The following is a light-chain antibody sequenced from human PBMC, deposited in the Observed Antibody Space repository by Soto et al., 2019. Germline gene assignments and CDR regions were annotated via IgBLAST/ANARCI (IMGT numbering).Light chain of an antibody. CDR2: GAS. Sequence: EIVLTQSPGTLSLSPGERATLSFRASQSVSNNYLAWYQQKPGQAPRLLIYGASNRDTGIPDRFSGSGSGTDFTLTISRLEPEDFAVYYCQQYGSSGTFGQGTKVDI. CDR3: QQYGSSGT. CDR1: QSVSNNY. J-gene: IGKJ1*01. V-gene: IGKV3-20*01.